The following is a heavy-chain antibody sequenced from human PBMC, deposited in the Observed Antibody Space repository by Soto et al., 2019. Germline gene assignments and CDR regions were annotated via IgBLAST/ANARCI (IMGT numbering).Heavy chain of an antibody. CDR3: ARSTITMIVVPKGGWFDP. J-gene: IGHJ5*02. D-gene: IGHD3-22*01. CDR1: GSTFSSYA. CDR2: IIPIFGTA. Sequence: SVKVSCKASGSTFSSYAISWVRQAPGQGLEWMGGIIPIFGTANYAQKFQGRVTITADESTSTAYMELSSLRSEDTAVYYCARSTITMIVVPKGGWFDPWGQGTLVTVSS. V-gene: IGHV1-69*13.